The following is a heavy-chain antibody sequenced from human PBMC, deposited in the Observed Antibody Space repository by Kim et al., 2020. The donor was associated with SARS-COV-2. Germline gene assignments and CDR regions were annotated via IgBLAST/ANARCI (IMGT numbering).Heavy chain of an antibody. Sequence: SETLSLTCTVSGGSISSSSYYWGWLRQPPGKGLEWIGSIYYSGSTYYNPSLKSRVTISVDTSKNQFSLQLCSVTAADTAVYYCARHSAMGPHDYYYGMDFWGQGTTVTVSS. V-gene: IGHV4-39*01. D-gene: IGHD5-18*01. J-gene: IGHJ6*02. CDR2: IYYSGST. CDR1: GGSISSSSYY. CDR3: ARHSAMGPHDYYYGMDF.